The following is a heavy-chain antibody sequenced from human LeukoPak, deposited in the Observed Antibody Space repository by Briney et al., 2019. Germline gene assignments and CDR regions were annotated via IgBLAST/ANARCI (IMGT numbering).Heavy chain of an antibody. CDR2: ISGSGDDT. J-gene: IGHJ1*01. D-gene: IGHD6-19*01. CDR1: GFTFSSYA. Sequence: GGSLRLSCAASGFTFSSYAMSWVRQAPGKGLEWVSAISGSGDDTYYADSVKGRFTTSRDNSKNTLYLQMNSLRAEDTAVYYCASRWYTSGWYFHRWGQGTLATVSS. V-gene: IGHV3-23*01. CDR3: ASRWYTSGWYFHR.